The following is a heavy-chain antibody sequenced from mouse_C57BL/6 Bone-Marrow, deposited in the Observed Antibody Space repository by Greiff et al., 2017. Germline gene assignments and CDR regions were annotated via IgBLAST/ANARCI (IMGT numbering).Heavy chain of an antibody. CDR1: GFNIKDYY. V-gene: IGHV14-1*01. Sequence: EVQLQESGAELVRPGASVKLSCTASGFNIKDYYMHWVKQRPEQGLEWIGRIDPEDGDTEYAPKFQGKATMTADTSSSTAYMQLSSLTSEDSAVYYCARSDYDLVSNYYAMDYWGQGTSVTVSS. J-gene: IGHJ4*01. CDR2: IDPEDGDT. D-gene: IGHD2-4*01. CDR3: ARSDYDLVSNYYAMDY.